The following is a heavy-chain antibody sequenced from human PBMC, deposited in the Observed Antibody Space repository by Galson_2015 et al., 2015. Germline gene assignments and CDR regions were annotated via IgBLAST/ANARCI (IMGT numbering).Heavy chain of an antibody. V-gene: IGHV1-46*01. Sequence: SLKVSGKASGDTFTSYYMHWGRQAPGQGLECMGIINPRGGFTNYAQKFQVRVTMTSDTSATTVYMELSSLTSEDTAVYYCARAFPQLNDAFDIWGQGTMVIVSS. CDR2: INPRGGFT. J-gene: IGHJ3*02. CDR3: ARAFPQLNDAFDI. CDR1: GDTFTSYY. D-gene: IGHD5-18*01.